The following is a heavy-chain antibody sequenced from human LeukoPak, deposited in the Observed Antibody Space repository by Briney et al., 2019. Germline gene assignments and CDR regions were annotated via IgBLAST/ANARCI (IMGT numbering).Heavy chain of an antibody. J-gene: IGHJ4*02. D-gene: IGHD3-10*01. Sequence: PGRSLRLSCAASGFTFSSYGMHWVRQAPGKGLEWVAVIWYDGSNKYYADSVKGRFTISRDNSKNTLYLRMNSLRAEDTAVYYCARDPFPHYYGSGSYVGHWGQGTLVTVSS. CDR2: IWYDGSNK. CDR3: ARDPFPHYYGSGSYVGH. CDR1: GFTFSSYG. V-gene: IGHV3-33*01.